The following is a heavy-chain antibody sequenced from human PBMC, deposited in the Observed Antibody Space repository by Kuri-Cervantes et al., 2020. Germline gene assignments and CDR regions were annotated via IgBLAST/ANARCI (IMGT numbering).Heavy chain of an antibody. CDR2: IYPGDSDT. CDR1: GYSFTSYW. V-gene: IGHV5-51*01. Sequence: GGSLRLSCKGSGYSFTSYWIGWVRQMPGKGLEWMGIIYPGDSDTRYSPSFQGQVTISADKSISTAYLQWSSLKASDTAIYYCARRAAVAESVDYWGQGTLVTVSS. CDR3: ARRAAVAESVDY. J-gene: IGHJ4*02. D-gene: IGHD6-19*01.